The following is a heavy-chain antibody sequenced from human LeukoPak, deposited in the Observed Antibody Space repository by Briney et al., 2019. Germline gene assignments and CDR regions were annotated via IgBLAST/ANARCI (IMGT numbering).Heavy chain of an antibody. D-gene: IGHD6-19*01. Sequence: SETLSLTCTVSGGSISSGTYYWTWIRQPAGKGPEWIGRIYPSGSANYSPSLKSRVTISVDTSKNHFSLNLTSVTAADTATYYCARETSLAGFASGLGFNYWGQGILVTVSS. CDR2: IYPSGSA. CDR3: ARETSLAGFASGLGFNY. CDR1: GGSISSGTYY. V-gene: IGHV4-61*02. J-gene: IGHJ4*02.